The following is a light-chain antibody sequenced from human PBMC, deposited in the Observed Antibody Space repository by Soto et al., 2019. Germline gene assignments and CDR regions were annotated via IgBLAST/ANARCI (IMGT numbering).Light chain of an antibody. Sequence: ILLTQSPSSLSASVGDRVTITCRASQGIDSSFAWYQQKPGKAPKLLIYAASSLRSGVPSRFSGSGSGTDFTLTISSLQPEDFATYYCQQLHDYPITFGQGTRLEIK. V-gene: IGKV1-9*01. CDR3: QQLHDYPIT. J-gene: IGKJ5*01. CDR1: QGIDSS. CDR2: AAS.